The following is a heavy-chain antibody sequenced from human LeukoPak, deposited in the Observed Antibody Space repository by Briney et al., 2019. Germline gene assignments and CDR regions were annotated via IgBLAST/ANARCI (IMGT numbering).Heavy chain of an antibody. CDR3: AKTIPVAGTGY. Sequence: GGSLRLSCAASGFTFSNYAMSWVRQAPGKGLEWVSSISGGATGTYYADSVKGRFAISRDNSKNTLYLQINSLRAEDTAVYYCAKTIPVAGTGYWGQGTLVTVSS. D-gene: IGHD6-19*01. CDR1: GFTFSNYA. V-gene: IGHV3-23*01. CDR2: ISGGATGT. J-gene: IGHJ1*01.